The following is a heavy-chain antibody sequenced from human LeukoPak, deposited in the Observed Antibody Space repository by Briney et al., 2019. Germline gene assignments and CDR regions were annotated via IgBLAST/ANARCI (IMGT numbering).Heavy chain of an antibody. J-gene: IGHJ4*02. CDR3: ARVSLSSGCLSN. CDR2: ISSDESIT. D-gene: IGHD6-19*01. Sequence: VSRISSDESITSYADSVKGRFTISRDNAKNTLFLQMNGLRAEDTAVYYCARVSLSSGCLSNWGQGALVTVFS. V-gene: IGHV3-74*01.